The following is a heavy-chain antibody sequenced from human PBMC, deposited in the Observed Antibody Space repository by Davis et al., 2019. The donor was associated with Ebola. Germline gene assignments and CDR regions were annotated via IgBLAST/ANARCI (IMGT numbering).Heavy chain of an antibody. CDR3: ARAPFGYNSGWYADY. CDR1: GYTFTSYA. D-gene: IGHD6-19*01. J-gene: IGHJ4*02. Sequence: AASVKVSCKASGYTFTSYAMHWVRQAPGQRLEWMGWVHGGNGNTKYSQRFQGRVTITTDTSASTVYLDLTSLRSDDTAVFYCARAPFGYNSGWYADYWGPGSLVTVSS. V-gene: IGHV1-3*01. CDR2: VHGGNGNT.